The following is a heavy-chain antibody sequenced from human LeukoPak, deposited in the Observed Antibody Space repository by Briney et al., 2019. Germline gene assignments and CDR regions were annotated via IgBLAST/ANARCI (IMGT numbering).Heavy chain of an antibody. D-gene: IGHD3-22*01. Sequence: PKASVKVSCKASGYTFTSHDINWARQAPGQGLEWMGGIIPIFGTANYAQKFQGRVTITADKSTSTAYMEPSSLRSEDTAVYYCARGRGITIIVVVKLGAFDIWGQGTMVTVSS. CDR3: ARGRGITIIVVVKLGAFDI. J-gene: IGHJ3*02. CDR1: GYTFTSHD. V-gene: IGHV1-69*06. CDR2: IIPIFGTA.